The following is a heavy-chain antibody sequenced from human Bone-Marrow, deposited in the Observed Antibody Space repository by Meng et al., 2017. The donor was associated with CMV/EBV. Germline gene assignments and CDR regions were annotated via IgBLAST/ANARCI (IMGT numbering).Heavy chain of an antibody. Sequence: KVSCKGSGYSFTSYWIGWVRQMPGKGLEWMGIINPGDSDTIYSPSFQGQVTISADKSISTAYLQWSSLKASDTAMYYCARMIGYDILTGYRASDYWGQGTLVTVAS. CDR1: GYSFTSYW. D-gene: IGHD3-9*01. J-gene: IGHJ4*02. CDR3: ARMIGYDILTGYRASDY. V-gene: IGHV5-51*01. CDR2: INPGDSDT.